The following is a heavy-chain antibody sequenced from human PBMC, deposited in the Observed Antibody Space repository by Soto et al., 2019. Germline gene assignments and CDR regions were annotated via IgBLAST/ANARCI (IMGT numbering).Heavy chain of an antibody. Sequence: GGSLRLSCAASGFTFSSYAMSWVRQAPGKGLEWVSAISGSGGSTYYADSVKGRFTISRDNSKNTLYLQMNSLRAEDTAVYYCAKDGGVWEVVVVLAANKPRSGYFYYCGQGTLVTVSS. CDR1: GFTFSSYA. CDR3: AKDGGVWEVVVVLAANKPRSGYFYY. J-gene: IGHJ4*02. D-gene: IGHD2-15*01. V-gene: IGHV3-23*01. CDR2: ISGSGGST.